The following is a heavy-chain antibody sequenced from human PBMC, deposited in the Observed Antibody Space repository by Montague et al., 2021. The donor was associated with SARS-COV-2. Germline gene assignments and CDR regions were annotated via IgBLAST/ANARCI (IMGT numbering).Heavy chain of an antibody. CDR3: ANLWVIEEVTIFGVVTTHNWFDP. Sequence: SLKLSCAASGFTFSSYAMSWVRQAPGKGLEWVSAISGSGGSTYYADSVKGRFTISRDNSKNTLYLQMNSLRAEDTAVYYCANLWVIEEVTIFGVVTTHNWFDPWGQGTLVTVSS. CDR2: ISGSGGST. V-gene: IGHV3-23*01. CDR1: GFTFSSYA. J-gene: IGHJ5*02. D-gene: IGHD3-3*01.